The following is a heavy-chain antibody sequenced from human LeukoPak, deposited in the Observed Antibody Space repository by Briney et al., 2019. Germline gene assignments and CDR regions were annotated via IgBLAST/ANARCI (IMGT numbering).Heavy chain of an antibody. D-gene: IGHD2-21*02. CDR2: LYTNDNT. CDR3: ARGVVTDDYYMDV. CDR1: GGSISSGRCY. Sequence: RPSQTLSLTCSVSGGSISSGRCYWTWIRQPAGKGLEWIGRLYTNDNTNYDPSLESRVSISVDTSKSQFYLQLTSVTAADTAVYFCARGVVTDDYYMDVWGKGITVIVSS. J-gene: IGHJ6*03. V-gene: IGHV4-61*02.